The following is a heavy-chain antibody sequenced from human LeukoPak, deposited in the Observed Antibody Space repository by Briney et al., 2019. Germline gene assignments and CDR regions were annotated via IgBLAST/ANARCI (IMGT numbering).Heavy chain of an antibody. J-gene: IGHJ5*02. CDR2: INPNSGGT. V-gene: IGHV1-2*02. Sequence: ASVKVSCKASGYAFTGYYMHWVRQAPGQGLEWMGWINPNSGGTNYAQKFQGRVTMTRDTSISTAYMELSRLRSDDTAVYYCARDTAMVTYWFDPWGQGTLVTVSS. CDR3: ARDTAMVTYWFDP. D-gene: IGHD5-18*01. CDR1: GYAFTGYY.